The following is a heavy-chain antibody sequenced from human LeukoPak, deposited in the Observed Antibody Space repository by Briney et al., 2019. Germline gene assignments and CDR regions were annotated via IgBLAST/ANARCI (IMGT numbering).Heavy chain of an antibody. V-gene: IGHV3-30-3*01. J-gene: IGHJ4*02. CDR1: GFTFSSYA. Sequence: GGSLRLSCAASGFTFSSYAMHWVRQAPGKGLEWVAVISYDGSNKYYADSVKGRFTISRDNSKNTLYLQMSSLRAEDTAVYYCARDPDSSGPSYFDYWGQGTLVTVSS. CDR3: ARDPDSSGPSYFDY. D-gene: IGHD3-22*01. CDR2: ISYDGSNK.